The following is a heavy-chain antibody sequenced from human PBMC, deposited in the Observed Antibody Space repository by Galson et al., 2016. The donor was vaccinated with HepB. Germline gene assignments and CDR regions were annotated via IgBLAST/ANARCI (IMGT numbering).Heavy chain of an antibody. D-gene: IGHD6-6*01. CDR2: MSPYNGKT. V-gene: IGHV1-18*01. J-gene: IGHJ6*02. CDR1: GYTLTTYG. Sequence: SCKASGYTLTTYGISWVRQAPGQGLEWMGWMSPYNGKTNYAQNFQGRVTMTADTSTSTAYMELRSLRSDDTAVYYCARKDGEAAQNYYYQYYGMDVWGRGTTVSVSS. CDR3: ARKDGEAAQNYYYQYYGMDV.